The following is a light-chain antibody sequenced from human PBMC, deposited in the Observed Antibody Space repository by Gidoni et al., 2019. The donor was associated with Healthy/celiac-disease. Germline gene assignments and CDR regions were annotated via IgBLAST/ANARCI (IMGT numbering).Light chain of an antibody. Sequence: EIMLTQYPGTLSVSPGERATLSCRASQSVSSSYLAWYQQTPGQAPRLLIYGASSRATGIPDMFSGSGSGTDFTLISSRLEPEDFAVYYCQQYGSSPLYSFGQGTKLEIK. V-gene: IGKV3-20*01. J-gene: IGKJ2*03. CDR2: GAS. CDR3: QQYGSSPLYS. CDR1: QSVSSSY.